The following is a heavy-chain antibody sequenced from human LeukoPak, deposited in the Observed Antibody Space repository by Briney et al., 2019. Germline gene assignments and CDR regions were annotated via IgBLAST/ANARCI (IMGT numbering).Heavy chain of an antibody. Sequence: GGSLRLSCAASGFTFSDYYMSWIRQAPGKGLEWVSYISSSSSYTNYADSVKGRFTISRDNAKNSLYLQMNSLRAEDTAVYYCARDARGGFGELLSDYYFDYWGQGTLVTVSS. D-gene: IGHD3-10*01. CDR3: ARDARGGFGELLSDYYFDY. CDR1: GFTFSDYY. J-gene: IGHJ4*02. CDR2: ISSSSSYT. V-gene: IGHV3-11*05.